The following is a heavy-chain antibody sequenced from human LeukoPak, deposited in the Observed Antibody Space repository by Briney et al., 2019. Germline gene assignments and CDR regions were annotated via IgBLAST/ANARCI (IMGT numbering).Heavy chain of an antibody. J-gene: IGHJ6*02. CDR3: ASSLRYCSSTSCYLAWYYYYYGMDV. CDR1: GYTFTSYD. Sequence: ASVKVSCKASGYTFTSYDINWVRQATGQGLEWMGWMNPNSGNTGYAQKFQGRVTMTRNTSISTAYMELSSLRSEDTAVYYCASSLRYCSSTSCYLAWYYYYYGMDVWGQGTTVTVSS. V-gene: IGHV1-8*01. CDR2: MNPNSGNT. D-gene: IGHD2-2*01.